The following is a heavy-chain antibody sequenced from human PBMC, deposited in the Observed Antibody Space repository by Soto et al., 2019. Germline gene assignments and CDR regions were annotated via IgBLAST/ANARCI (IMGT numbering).Heavy chain of an antibody. J-gene: IGHJ5*02. CDR2: IIPILGIA. Sequence: ASVKVSCKASGGTFSSYTISWVRQAPGQGLEWMGRIIPILGIANYAQKFQGRVTITADKSTSTAYMELSSLRSGDTGVYYCAREREGIDYYGSGSQPFDPWGQGTLVTVSS. D-gene: IGHD3-10*01. V-gene: IGHV1-69*04. CDR1: GGTFSSYT. CDR3: AREREGIDYYGSGSQPFDP.